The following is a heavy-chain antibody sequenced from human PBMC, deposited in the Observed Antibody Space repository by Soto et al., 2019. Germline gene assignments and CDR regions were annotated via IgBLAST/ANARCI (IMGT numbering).Heavy chain of an antibody. J-gene: IGHJ4*01. CDR1: GFTFSNFA. V-gene: IGHV3-23*01. CDR2: ISGSGDDT. D-gene: IGHD3-22*01. CDR3: TTDSYSTMIVVRFDY. Sequence: PGGSLRLSCVASGFTFSNFAMAWVRQAPGEGLEWVSAISGSGDDTFYADSMKGRFTISRDNSKDTLYLQINSLRAEDTAVYYCTTDSYSTMIVVRFDYWGHGTLVTVSS.